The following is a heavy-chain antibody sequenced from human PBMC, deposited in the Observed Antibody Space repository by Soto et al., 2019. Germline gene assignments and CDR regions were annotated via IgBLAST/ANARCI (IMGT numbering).Heavy chain of an antibody. CDR1: GFTFTSFA. J-gene: IGHJ4*02. Sequence: GGSLRLSCAASGFTFTSFAMSWVRQAPGKGLEWVSAISGGGATTYYADSVGGRFTISRDNSKNTLYLQMNSLSAEDTAVYHCAKDHYDILTAYYTPHFDYWGQGILVTVSS. V-gene: IGHV3-23*01. CDR3: AKDHYDILTAYYTPHFDY. CDR2: ISGGGATT. D-gene: IGHD3-9*01.